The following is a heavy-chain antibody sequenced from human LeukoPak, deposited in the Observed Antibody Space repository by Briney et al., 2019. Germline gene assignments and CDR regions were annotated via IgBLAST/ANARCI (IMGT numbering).Heavy chain of an antibody. D-gene: IGHD4-17*01. J-gene: IGHJ3*02. CDR3: ARGGYGDYWSDAFDI. Sequence: PSETLPLTCTVSGGSISSGDYYWSWIRQPPGKGLEWIGYIYYSGSTYYNPSLKSRVTISVDTSKNQFSLKLSSVTAADTAVYYCARGGYGDYWSDAFDIWGQGTMVTVSS. CDR1: GGSISSGDYY. V-gene: IGHV4-30-4*01. CDR2: IYYSGST.